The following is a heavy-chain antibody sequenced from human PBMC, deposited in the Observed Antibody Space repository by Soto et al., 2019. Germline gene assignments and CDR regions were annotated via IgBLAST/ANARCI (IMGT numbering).Heavy chain of an antibody. CDR3: ARDNRITIFGVVIPYYYYGMDV. Sequence: ASVKVSCKASGYTFTSYYMHWVRQAPGQGLEWMGIINPSDGSTSYAQKFQGRVTMTRDTSTSTVYMELRSLRSDDTAVYYCARDNRITIFGVVIPYYYYGMDVWGQGTTVTVSS. D-gene: IGHD3-3*01. CDR2: INPSDGST. CDR1: GYTFTSYY. J-gene: IGHJ6*02. V-gene: IGHV1-46*01.